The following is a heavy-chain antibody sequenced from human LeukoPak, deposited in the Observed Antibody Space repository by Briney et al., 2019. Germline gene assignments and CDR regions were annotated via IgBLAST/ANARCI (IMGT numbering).Heavy chain of an antibody. CDR2: MNPNSGNT. J-gene: IGHJ6*02. D-gene: IGHD1-26*01. Sequence: ASVKVSCKASGYTFTSYDINWVRQATGQGLEWVGWMNPNSGNTGYAQKFQGRVTMTRNTSISTAYMELSSLRSEDTAVYYCARGESSWAYYGMDVWGQGTTVTVSS. CDR1: GYTFTSYD. V-gene: IGHV1-8*01. CDR3: ARGESSWAYYGMDV.